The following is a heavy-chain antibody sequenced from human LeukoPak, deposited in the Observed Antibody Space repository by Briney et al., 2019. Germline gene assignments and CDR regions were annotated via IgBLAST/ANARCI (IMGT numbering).Heavy chain of an antibody. V-gene: IGHV3-23*01. CDR2: ISGSGGST. J-gene: IGHJ5*02. CDR1: GFTFSSYA. Sequence: GGSLRLSCAASGFTFSSYAMSWVRQAPGKGLEWVSAISGSGGSTYYADSVKGRFTISRDNSKNTLYLQMNSLRAEDTAVYYCATLIAYDILTGQQFEPCGQGTLVTVSS. CDR3: ATLIAYDILTGQQFEP. D-gene: IGHD3-9*01.